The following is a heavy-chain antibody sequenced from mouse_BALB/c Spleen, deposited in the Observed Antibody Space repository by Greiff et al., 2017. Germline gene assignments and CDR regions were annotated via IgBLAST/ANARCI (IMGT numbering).Heavy chain of an antibody. CDR1: GFTFSSFG. J-gene: IGHJ4*01. CDR2: ISSGSSTI. Sequence: DVHLVESGGGLVQPGGSRKLSCAASGFTFSSFGMHWVRQAPEKGLEWVAYISSGSSTIYYADTVKGRFTISRDNPKNTLFLQMTSLRSEDTAMYYCARSVYDYDGYAMDDWGQGTSVTVSS. D-gene: IGHD2-4*01. CDR3: ARSVYDYDGYAMDD. V-gene: IGHV5-17*02.